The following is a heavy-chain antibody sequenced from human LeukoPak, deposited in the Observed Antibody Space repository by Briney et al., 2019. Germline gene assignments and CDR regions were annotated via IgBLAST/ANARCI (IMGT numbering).Heavy chain of an antibody. Sequence: SETLSLTCAVSGGSISSSSWWNWVRQPPGRGLEWVGEISHSGSTNYNPSLKSRVTISVDKSKSQFSLKLSFVTAADTAAYYCASRPATAILYWGQGTLVTVS. V-gene: IGHV4-4*02. CDR1: GGSISSSSW. D-gene: IGHD2-2*02. CDR3: ASRPATAILY. CDR2: ISHSGST. J-gene: IGHJ4*02.